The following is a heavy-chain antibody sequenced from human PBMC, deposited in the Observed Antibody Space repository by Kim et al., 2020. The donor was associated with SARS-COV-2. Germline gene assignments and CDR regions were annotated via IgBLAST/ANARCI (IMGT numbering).Heavy chain of an antibody. V-gene: IGHV3-23*01. CDR2: GDST. CDR3: ARSDFMDV. D-gene: IGHD3-3*01. Sequence: GDSTSSPDTVGGRFTISRDNSKATLFLQMNSLRVEDTAIFYCARSDFMDVWGQGTTVTVSS. J-gene: IGHJ6*02.